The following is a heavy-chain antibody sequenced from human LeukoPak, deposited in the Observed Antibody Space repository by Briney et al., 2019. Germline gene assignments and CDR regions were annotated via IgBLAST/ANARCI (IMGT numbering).Heavy chain of an antibody. CDR3: ARNYGDPPGVDY. Sequence: SVKVSCKASGGTFSSYAISWVRQAPGQGLEWMGRIIPILGIANYAQKFQGRVTITADKSTSTAYMELSSLRSEDTAVYYCARNYGDPPGVDYWGQGTLVTVSS. V-gene: IGHV1-69*04. J-gene: IGHJ4*02. D-gene: IGHD4-17*01. CDR1: GGTFSSYA. CDR2: IIPILGIA.